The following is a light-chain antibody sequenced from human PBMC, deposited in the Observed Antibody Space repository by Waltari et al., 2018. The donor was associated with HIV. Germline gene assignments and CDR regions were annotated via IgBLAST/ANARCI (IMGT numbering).Light chain of an antibody. CDR1: ALPKKY. J-gene: IGLJ2*01. CDR3: YSTDSSGNHVV. CDR2: EDS. Sequence: SYELTQPPSVSVSPGQTARITCSGDALPKKYASWYQQKSGQAPVLVIYEDSKLPSGIPERFSGSSSGTMATLTISGAQVEDEADYYCYSTDSSGNHVVFGGGTKLTVL. V-gene: IGLV3-10*01.